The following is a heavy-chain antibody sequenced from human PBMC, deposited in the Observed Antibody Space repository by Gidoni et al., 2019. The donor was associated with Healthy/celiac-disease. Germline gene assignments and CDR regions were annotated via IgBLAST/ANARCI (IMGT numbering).Heavy chain of an antibody. CDR1: GFTFSSSW. J-gene: IGHJ3*02. V-gene: IGHV3-7*03. CDR3: ARDIPSSGYYQGGAFDI. CDR2: IKQDGSEK. Sequence: EVQLVESGGGLVQPGGSLRLSCAASGFTFSSSWMGWVRQAPGKGLEWVGNIKQDGSEKYYVDSVKGRFTISRDNVKNSLYLQMNSLRAEDTAVYYCARDIPSSGYYQGGAFDIWGQGTMVTVSS. D-gene: IGHD3-22*01.